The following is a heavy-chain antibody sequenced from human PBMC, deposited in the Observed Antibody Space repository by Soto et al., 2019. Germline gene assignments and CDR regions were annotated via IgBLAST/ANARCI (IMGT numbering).Heavy chain of an antibody. V-gene: IGHV3-53*01. CDR2: IYSGGGT. CDR1: GFTVSNNY. Sequence: GGSLRLSCAASGFTVSNNYMSWVRQAPGKGLEWVSIIYSGGGTYYADSVKGRFTLSRDDSKNTMYLQMNSLRAEDTAVYYCARTFYDYLWGSSPSRVGYFDFWGQGTPVTVSS. CDR3: ARTFYDYLWGSSPSRVGYFDF. D-gene: IGHD3-16*01. J-gene: IGHJ4*02.